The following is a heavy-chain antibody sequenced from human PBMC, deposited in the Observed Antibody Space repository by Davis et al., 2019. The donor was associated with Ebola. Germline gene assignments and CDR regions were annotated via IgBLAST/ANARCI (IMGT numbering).Heavy chain of an antibody. CDR3: GRVGQPQLVSWFDP. CDR1: GYSFIDYC. V-gene: IGHV5-51*01. J-gene: IGHJ5*02. CDR2: IYPDDSDT. Sequence: GESLQISCKASGYSFIDYCIAWVRHMHGRGLEWMGTIYPDDSDTSYNPSFQGQVSISADNSISTAYLHWSGLQASASAFFYCGRVGQPQLVSWFDPCGEGTQVTVSS. D-gene: IGHD6-13*01.